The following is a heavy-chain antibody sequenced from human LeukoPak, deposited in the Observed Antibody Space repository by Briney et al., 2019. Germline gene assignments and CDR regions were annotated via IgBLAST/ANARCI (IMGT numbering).Heavy chain of an antibody. CDR1: GYTFTSYD. J-gene: IGHJ6*03. Sequence: EASVKISCKASGYTFTSYDINWVRQATGQGLEWMGWMNPNSGNTGYAQKFQGRVTITADKSTSTAYMELSSLRSEDTAVYYCARVQGPLHSSGWSAPNYYYYYYMDVWGKGTTVTVSS. CDR3: ARVQGPLHSSGWSAPNYYYYYYMDV. D-gene: IGHD6-19*01. V-gene: IGHV1-8*01. CDR2: MNPNSGNT.